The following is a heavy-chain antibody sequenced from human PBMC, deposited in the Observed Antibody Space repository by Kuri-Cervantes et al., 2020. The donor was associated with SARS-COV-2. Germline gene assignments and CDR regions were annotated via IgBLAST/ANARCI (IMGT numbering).Heavy chain of an antibody. Sequence: SVKVSCKASGGTFSSYVISWVRQAPGQGLEWMGGIIPIFGTANYAQKFQGRVTITTDESTSTAYMELSSLRSEDTAVYYCARETRPFTGDKNTPRGGYFDYWGQGTLVTVSS. D-gene: IGHD7-27*01. V-gene: IGHV1-69*05. CDR2: IIPIFGTA. J-gene: IGHJ4*02. CDR3: ARETRPFTGDKNTPRGGYFDY. CDR1: GGTFSSYV.